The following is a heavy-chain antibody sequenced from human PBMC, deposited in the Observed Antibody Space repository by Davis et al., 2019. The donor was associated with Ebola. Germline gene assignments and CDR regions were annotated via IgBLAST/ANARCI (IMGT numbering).Heavy chain of an antibody. V-gene: IGHV3-74*01. D-gene: IGHD3-22*01. CDR1: GFTFSSYW. J-gene: IGHJ4*02. CDR3: ARGGATYYYDSSGYYSDYYFDY. Sequence: HTGGSLRLSCAASGFTFSSYWMHWVRQAPGKGLVWVSRINSDGSSTSYADSVKGRFTISRDNAKNTLYLQMNSLRAEDTAVYYCARGGATYYYDSSGYYSDYYFDYWGQGTLVTVSS. CDR2: INSDGSST.